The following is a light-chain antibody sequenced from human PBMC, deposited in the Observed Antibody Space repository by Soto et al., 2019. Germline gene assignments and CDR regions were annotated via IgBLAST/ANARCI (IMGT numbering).Light chain of an antibody. CDR2: DAS. CDR3: QQYHNYPVT. V-gene: IGKV1-16*02. CDR1: QDISNH. J-gene: IGKJ4*01. Sequence: DIQMTQSPSSLSASVGDRVTITFRASQDISNHLAWFQQKPGKAPKSLIYDASRLQSGVPPNFRGRAAGTHFTPIISSLQPEDCATYYCQQYHNYPVTFGGGHKVEI.